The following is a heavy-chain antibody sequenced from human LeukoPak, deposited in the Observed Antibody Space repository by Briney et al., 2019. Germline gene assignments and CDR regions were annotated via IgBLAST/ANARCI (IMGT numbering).Heavy chain of an antibody. CDR1: GGSFSGYY. V-gene: IGHV4-34*01. D-gene: IGHD3-22*01. Sequence: PSETLSLTCAVYGGSFSGYYWSWIRQPPGKGLEWIGEINHSGSTNYNPSLKSRVTISVDTSKNQFSLKLSSVTAANTAVYYCARGDYYDRPLDYWGQGTLVTVSS. J-gene: IGHJ4*02. CDR2: INHSGST. CDR3: ARGDYYDRPLDY.